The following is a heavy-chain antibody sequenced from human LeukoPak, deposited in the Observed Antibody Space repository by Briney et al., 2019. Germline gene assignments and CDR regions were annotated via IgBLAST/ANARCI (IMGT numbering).Heavy chain of an antibody. CDR2: ISGSGGGT. Sequence: GGSLRLSCAASGFTFSRSAMSWVPRAPGKGLECVSTISGSGGGTYYADSAKGRLTISRDNSKNTLYLQMSSLRAEDTAVYYYAKAFSAYENWPPNWFDPWGQGTLVTVSS. CDR3: AKAFSAYENWPPNWFDP. D-gene: IGHD5-12*01. J-gene: IGHJ5*02. V-gene: IGHV3-23*01. CDR1: GFTFSRSA.